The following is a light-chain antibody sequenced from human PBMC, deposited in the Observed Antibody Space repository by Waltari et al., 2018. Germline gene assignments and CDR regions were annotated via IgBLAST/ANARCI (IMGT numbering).Light chain of an antibody. Sequence: DIVVTQSPLSLPVTPGEPASISCMSSQSLLHRNGNNYSDWYLQKPGQSPQLLIYLGSNRASGVPDRFSGSGSGTDFALRISRVEAEDVGVYYCMQALQSLWTFGPGTKVEIK. CDR3: MQALQSLWT. J-gene: IGKJ1*01. CDR2: LGS. V-gene: IGKV2-28*01. CDR1: QSLLHRNGNNY.